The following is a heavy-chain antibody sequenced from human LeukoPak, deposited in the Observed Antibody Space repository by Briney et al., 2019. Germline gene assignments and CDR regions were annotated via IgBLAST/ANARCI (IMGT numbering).Heavy chain of an antibody. CDR3: ARAPYDSSGSHSYYYYYMDV. J-gene: IGHJ6*03. D-gene: IGHD3-22*01. V-gene: IGHV1-69*05. CDR1: GGTFISYA. CDR2: IIPIFGTA. Sequence: SVKVSFKASGGTFISYAISWVRQAPGQGLEWMGGIIPIFGTANYAQKFQGRVTITTDESTSTAYMELSSLRSEDTAVYYCARAPYDSSGSHSYYYYYMDVWGKGTTVTVSS.